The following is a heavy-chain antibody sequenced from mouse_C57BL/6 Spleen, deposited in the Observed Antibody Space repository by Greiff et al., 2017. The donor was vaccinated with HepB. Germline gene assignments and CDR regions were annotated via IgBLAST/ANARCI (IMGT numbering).Heavy chain of an antibody. J-gene: IGHJ4*01. Sequence: EVNVVESGGGLVQPGGSLKLSCAASGFTFSDYYMYWVRQTPEKRLEWVAYISNGGGSTYYPDTVKGRFTISRDNAKNTLYLQMSRLKSEDTAMYYCARRIYGSGAYYYAMDYWGQGTSVTVSS. D-gene: IGHD1-1*01. V-gene: IGHV5-12*01. CDR3: ARRIYGSGAYYYAMDY. CDR1: GFTFSDYY. CDR2: ISNGGGST.